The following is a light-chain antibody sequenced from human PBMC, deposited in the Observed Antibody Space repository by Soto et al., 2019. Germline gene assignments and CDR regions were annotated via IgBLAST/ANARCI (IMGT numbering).Light chain of an antibody. J-gene: IGLJ1*01. Sequence: QSALTQPASVSGSPGQSITLSCTGTSNDVGTYNLVSWYQQHPGKAPKLIIFEGFKRPSGVSNRFSGSKSGNTASLTISGLQAEDDADYYCSSYEGSTTYVFGTGTKVTVL. CDR2: EGF. V-gene: IGLV2-23*01. CDR1: SNDVGTYNL. CDR3: SSYEGSTTYV.